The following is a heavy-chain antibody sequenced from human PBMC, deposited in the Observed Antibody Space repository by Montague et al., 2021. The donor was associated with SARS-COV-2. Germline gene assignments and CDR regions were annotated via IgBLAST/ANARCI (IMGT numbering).Heavy chain of an antibody. J-gene: IGHJ3*02. Sequence: SETLSLTCTVSGASVGSSDWGWIRQSPGKGLEWIGYFYSFGSTDYNPSLKSRATISRDTSKNQFSLEVRSVTAADTAVYYCARETMTADAFDIWGQGTMVTVSS. CDR1: GASVGSSD. D-gene: IGHD1-14*01. V-gene: IGHV4-59*02. CDR3: ARETMTADAFDI. CDR2: FYSFGST.